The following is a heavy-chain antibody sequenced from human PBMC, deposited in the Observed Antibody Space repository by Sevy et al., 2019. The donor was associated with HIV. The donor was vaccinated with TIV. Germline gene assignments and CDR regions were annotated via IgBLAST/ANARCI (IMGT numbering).Heavy chain of an antibody. D-gene: IGHD1-26*01. Sequence: GGSLRLSCEVSGFTFSDYGMHWVRQAPGKGLEWLAVISYDGSDIYYPDSVEGRFTVSRDNSKNTLYLQMNSLRPEDTAVYYCSNGGGGSAWGGFDYWGQGTLVTVS. CDR1: GFTFSDYG. CDR3: SNGGGGSAWGGFDY. CDR2: ISYDGSDI. J-gene: IGHJ4*02. V-gene: IGHV3-30*03.